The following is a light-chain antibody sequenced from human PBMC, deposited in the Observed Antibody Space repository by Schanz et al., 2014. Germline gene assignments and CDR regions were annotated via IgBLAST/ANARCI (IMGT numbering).Light chain of an antibody. Sequence: DIVMTQSPDSLAVSLGERATINCKSSQSVLHSFNNRDYLGWYQQKPGQPPKLIIYWASDRESGIPDRFSGSGSGTDFTLTISSLQAEDVAVYYCQQYNNWPPMYTFGQGTKLEIK. J-gene: IGKJ2*01. CDR2: WAS. CDR3: QQYNNWPPMYT. CDR1: QSVLHSFNNRDY. V-gene: IGKV4-1*01.